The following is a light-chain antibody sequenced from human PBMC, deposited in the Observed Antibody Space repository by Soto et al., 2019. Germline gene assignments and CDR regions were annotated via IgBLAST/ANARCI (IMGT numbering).Light chain of an antibody. J-gene: IGKJ5*01. CDR2: AAS. V-gene: IGKV1-9*01. CDR3: QQLNSYLIT. Sequence: IQMTQSPSSLSASVGDGVTITCRASQSISNYLNWYQQKPGKAPKLLIYAASTLHTGVPSRFSGSGPGTEFTLTISSLQPEDFATYYCQQLNSYLITFGQGTRLEIK. CDR1: QSISNY.